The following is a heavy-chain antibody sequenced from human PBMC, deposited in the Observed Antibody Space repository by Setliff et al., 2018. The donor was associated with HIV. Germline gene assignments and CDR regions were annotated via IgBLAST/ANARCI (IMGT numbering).Heavy chain of an antibody. J-gene: IGHJ6*03. CDR3: AKQYCGGDCYSDSYYYMDV. CDR1: GGSISSGHYY. V-gene: IGHV4-61*09. CDR2: IYSSGST. D-gene: IGHD2-21*01. Sequence: SETLSLTCTVSGGSISSGHYYWSWIRQPAGKGLEWIGHIYSSGSTNYNPSLRSRVTISVDTSKNQFSLKLSSVTAADTAVYYCAKQYCGGDCYSDSYYYMDVWGKGTTVTVS.